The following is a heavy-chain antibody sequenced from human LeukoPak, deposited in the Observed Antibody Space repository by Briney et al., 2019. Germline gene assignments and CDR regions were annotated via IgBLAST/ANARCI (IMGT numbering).Heavy chain of an antibody. CDR1: GYSISSGYY. CDR3: ARTEGNFGRKSYDY. D-gene: IGHD3-3*01. J-gene: IGHJ4*02. V-gene: IGHV4-38-2*01. Sequence: ASETLSLTCAVSGYSISSGYYWGWIRQPPGKGLEWIGSIYHSGSTYYNPSLKSRVTISVDTSKNQFSLKLSSVTAADTAVYYCARTEGNFGRKSYDYWGQGTLVTVSS. CDR2: IYHSGST.